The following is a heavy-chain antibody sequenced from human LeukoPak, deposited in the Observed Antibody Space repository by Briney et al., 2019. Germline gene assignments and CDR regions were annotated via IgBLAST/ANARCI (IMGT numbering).Heavy chain of an antibody. V-gene: IGHV1-24*01. Sequence: ASVKVSCKVSGSTLTELSMHWVRQAPRKGLEWMGGFDPEDGETFYAQDFQGRVIVTQDTSTDTAYMELSSLRSEDTAVYYCAAEHEKVDYRSTWFDPWGQGTLVTVSS. CDR2: FDPEDGET. CDR3: AAEHEKVDYRSTWFDP. J-gene: IGHJ5*02. CDR1: GSTLTELS. D-gene: IGHD3-10*01.